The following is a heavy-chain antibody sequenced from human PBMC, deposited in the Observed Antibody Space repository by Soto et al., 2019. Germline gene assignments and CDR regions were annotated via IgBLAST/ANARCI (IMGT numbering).Heavy chain of an antibody. D-gene: IGHD5-18*01. V-gene: IGHV1-69*13. CDR3: ATGGRGYSSSFPLFYFEY. CDR2: ILPIFNTA. CDR1: GGTFSSNA. J-gene: IGHJ4*01. Sequence: SVKVSCKASGGTFSSNAISWVRQAPGQGPEWMGGILPIFNTANYAQNFQGRVTITADESTSTSYMELTSLKSADTAIYYCATGGRGYSSSFPLFYFEYWGHGTLVPVSS.